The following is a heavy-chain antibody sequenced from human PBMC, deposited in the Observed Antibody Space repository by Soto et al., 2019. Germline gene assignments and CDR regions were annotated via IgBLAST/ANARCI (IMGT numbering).Heavy chain of an antibody. CDR3: ARDKNEVRGVIPSVFDY. Sequence: GGSLRLSCAASGFTFSSYSMNWVRQAPGKGLEWVSYISSSSSTIYYADSVKGRFTISRDNAKNSLYLQMNSLRAEDMAVYYCARDKNEVRGVIPSVFDYWGQGTLVTVSS. V-gene: IGHV3-48*01. J-gene: IGHJ4*02. CDR1: GFTFSSYS. D-gene: IGHD3-10*01. CDR2: ISSSSSTI.